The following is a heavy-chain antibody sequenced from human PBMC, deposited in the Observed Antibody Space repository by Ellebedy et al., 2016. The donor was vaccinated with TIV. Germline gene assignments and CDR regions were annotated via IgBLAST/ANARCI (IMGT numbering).Heavy chain of an antibody. CDR2: IYHSGST. Sequence: SETLSLXXTVSGGSISSYYWGWIRQPPGKGLEWIGSIYHSGSTYYNPSLESRVTISVDTSKNQFSLKLSSVTAADTAVYYCARPNGRRYDSGSSNWFDPWGQGTLVTVSS. J-gene: IGHJ5*02. CDR1: GGSISSYY. CDR3: ARPNGRRYDSGSSNWFDP. D-gene: IGHD3-10*01. V-gene: IGHV4-39*07.